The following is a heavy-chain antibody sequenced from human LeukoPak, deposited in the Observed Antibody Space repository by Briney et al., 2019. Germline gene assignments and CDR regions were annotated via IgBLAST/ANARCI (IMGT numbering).Heavy chain of an antibody. J-gene: IGHJ6*03. CDR3: ARGYGSSWYSWNYYYYMDV. CDR2: ISSNGGST. D-gene: IGHD6-13*01. V-gene: IGHV3-64*01. CDR1: GFTFSSHA. Sequence: TGGSLRLSCAASGFTFSSHAMHWVRQAPGKGLEYVSAISSNGGSTYYANSVKGRFTISRDNSKNTLYLQMGSLRAEDMAVYYCARGYGSSWYSWNYYYYMDVWGKGTTVTVSS.